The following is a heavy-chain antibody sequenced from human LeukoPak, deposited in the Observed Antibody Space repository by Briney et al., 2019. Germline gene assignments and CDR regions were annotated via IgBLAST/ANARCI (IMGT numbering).Heavy chain of an antibody. CDR3: TRGTDIKVAGNY. V-gene: IGHV4-59*08. Sequence: SETLSLTCIISGGSISTYYWNWVRQTPGKGLEWIGYIYYSGRTNYNRSFRSRVTISLDTSKNQFSLKLSSVTAADTAVYYCTRGTDIKVAGNYWGQGTLVTVSS. D-gene: IGHD6-19*01. CDR2: IYYSGRT. J-gene: IGHJ4*02. CDR1: GGSISTYY.